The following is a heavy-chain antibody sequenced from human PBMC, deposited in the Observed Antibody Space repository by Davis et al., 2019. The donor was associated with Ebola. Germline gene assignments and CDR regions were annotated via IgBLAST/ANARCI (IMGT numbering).Heavy chain of an antibody. Sequence: GSLRLSCTVSGGSINNYYWGWIRQPPGKGLEWIGSIYYSGSTYYNPSLKSRVTISVDTSKNQFSLKLSSVTAADTAVYYCARLNINFDYWGQGTLVTVSS. CDR1: GGSINNYY. CDR2: IYYSGST. CDR3: ARLNINFDY. J-gene: IGHJ4*02. D-gene: IGHD1-14*01. V-gene: IGHV4-39*01.